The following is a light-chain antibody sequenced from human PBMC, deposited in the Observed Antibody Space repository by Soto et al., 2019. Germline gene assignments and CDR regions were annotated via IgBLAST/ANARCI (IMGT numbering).Light chain of an antibody. CDR2: EVS. CDR1: SSDVGGYNY. J-gene: IGLJ1*01. V-gene: IGLV2-14*01. Sequence: QSVLTQPASVSGSPGQSITISCTGTSSDVGGYNYVSWYQQYPGKAPKLMIYEVSNRPSGVSNRFSGSKSGNTASLTISGLQAEDEADYYCSSYTSSSTLLYVFXTGTKVTVL. CDR3: SSYTSSSTLLYV.